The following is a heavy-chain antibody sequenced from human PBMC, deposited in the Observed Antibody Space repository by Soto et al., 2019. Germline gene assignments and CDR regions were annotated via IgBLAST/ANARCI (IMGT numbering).Heavy chain of an antibody. CDR3: AKAPTTGVRDRSGYYLSY. V-gene: IGHV3-23*01. J-gene: IGHJ4*02. D-gene: IGHD3-22*01. Sequence: PAGSLSLSCAASGFTFSSYAMSWVRQPPGKGLEWGSAISGSGGSTYYADSGKGRKTISRDNSKNTLYLQMNSLRAEDTAVYYCAKAPTTGVRDRSGYYLSYWGQGTLVTVSS. CDR2: ISGSGGST. CDR1: GFTFSSYA.